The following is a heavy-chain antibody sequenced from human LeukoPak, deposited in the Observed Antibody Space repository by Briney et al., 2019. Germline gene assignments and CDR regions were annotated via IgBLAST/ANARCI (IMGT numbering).Heavy chain of an antibody. CDR3: ARKGDYWNDGAY. Sequence: ASVKVSCKASGYTFTGYYMHWVRQAPGQGLEWMGWISAYYGNTNYAQKFQGRVTMTTDTATSTAYMELRSLRSDDTAVYYCARKGDYWNDGAYWGQGTLVTVSS. CDR2: ISAYYGNT. CDR1: GYTFTGYY. D-gene: IGHD1-1*01. J-gene: IGHJ4*02. V-gene: IGHV1-18*04.